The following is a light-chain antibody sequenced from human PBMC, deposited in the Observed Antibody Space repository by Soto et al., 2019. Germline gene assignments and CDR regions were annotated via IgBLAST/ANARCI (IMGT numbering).Light chain of an antibody. CDR2: KAS. CDR1: QSISIY. V-gene: IGKV1-5*03. Sequence: DIQMTQSPSTLSASVGDRVTITCRASQSISIYLAWYQQKPGKAPKLLIYKASSLESGVPSRFSGSGSGTEFTLTISSLQPDEFATYYCQQYNSYRTFGQGTKVEIK. J-gene: IGKJ1*01. CDR3: QQYNSYRT.